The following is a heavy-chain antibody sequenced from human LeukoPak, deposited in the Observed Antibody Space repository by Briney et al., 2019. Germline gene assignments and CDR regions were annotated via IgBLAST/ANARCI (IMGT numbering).Heavy chain of an antibody. D-gene: IGHD6-13*01. CDR2: IYYSRST. J-gene: IGHJ6*03. CDR1: GGSISSSSYY. V-gene: IGHV4-39*01. Sequence: SETLSLTCPVSGGSISSSSYYWGWIRQPPGKGLEWIGRIYYSRSTYYTPSLKSRVTISVDTSKNHFSLKLSSVTAADTAVYYCARHGEYSSSWWGPGDYYYMDVWGKGTTVTISS. CDR3: ARHGEYSSSWWGPGDYYYMDV.